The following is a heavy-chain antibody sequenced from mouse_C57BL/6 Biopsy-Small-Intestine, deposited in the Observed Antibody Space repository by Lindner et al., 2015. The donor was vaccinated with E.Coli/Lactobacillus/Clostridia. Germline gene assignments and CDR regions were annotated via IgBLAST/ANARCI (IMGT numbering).Heavy chain of an antibody. V-gene: IGHV1-81*01. Sequence: SVKVSCKASGYTFTSYGFSWVRQAPGQGLEWMGWISAYNGNTNYAQKLQGRVTMTTDTSTSTAYMELRSLRSDDTAVYYCARDSSGWYGDYYYYYYMDVWGKGTTVTVSS. D-gene: IGHD1-1*01. CDR1: GYTFTSYG. J-gene: IGHJ1*03. CDR2: ISAYNGNT. CDR3: ARDSSGWYGDYYYYYYMDV.